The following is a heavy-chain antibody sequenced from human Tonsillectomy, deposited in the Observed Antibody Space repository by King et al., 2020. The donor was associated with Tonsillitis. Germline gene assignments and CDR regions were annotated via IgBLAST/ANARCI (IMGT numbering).Heavy chain of an antibody. CDR2: ISYDGSNK. J-gene: IGHJ6*02. Sequence: QLVQSGGGVVQPGRSLRLSCAASGFPFSSYGMHWVRQAPGKGLEWVAVISYDGSNKYYADSVKGRFTISRDNSKNTLYLQMNSLRAEDTAVYYCAKDTGYSRSWYPTPYYYYGMDVWGQGTTVTVSS. V-gene: IGHV3-30*18. CDR3: AKDTGYSRSWYPTPYYYYGMDV. D-gene: IGHD6-13*01. CDR1: GFPFSSYG.